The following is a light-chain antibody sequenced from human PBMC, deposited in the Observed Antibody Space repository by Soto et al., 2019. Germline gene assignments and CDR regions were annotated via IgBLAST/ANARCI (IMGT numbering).Light chain of an antibody. J-gene: IGLJ1*01. CDR1: SRDVGSYNL. Sequence: QSVLTQPASVSGSPGQSITISCTGTSRDVGSYNLVSWYQQHPGKAPKLLINEVSNRPSGLSNRFSGSKSGNTASLTISGLQAEDEADYYCGSYTSSSTLVFGTGTKVTVL. CDR3: GSYTSSSTLV. V-gene: IGLV2-14*02. CDR2: EVS.